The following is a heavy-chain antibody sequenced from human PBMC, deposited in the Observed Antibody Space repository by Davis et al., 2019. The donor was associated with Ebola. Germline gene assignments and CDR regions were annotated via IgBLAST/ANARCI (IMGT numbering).Heavy chain of an antibody. CDR3: ARVNSGSYFDHGFDY. CDR2: ISAYSGNT. D-gene: IGHD1-26*01. J-gene: IGHJ4*02. CDR1: GYTFTSYG. Sequence: ASVKVSCKASGYTFTSYGISWVRQAPGQGLEWMGWISAYSGNTNYAQKLQGRVTMTTDTSTSTAYMELRSLRSDDTAVYYCARVNSGSYFDHGFDYWGQGTLVTVSS. V-gene: IGHV1-18*01.